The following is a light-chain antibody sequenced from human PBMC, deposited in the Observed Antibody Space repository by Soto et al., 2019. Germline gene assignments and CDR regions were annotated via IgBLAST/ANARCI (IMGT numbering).Light chain of an antibody. Sequence: EIVLTQSPATLSLSPGERATLSCRASQSLRSYLAWYQQKPGQAPRLLIYDASNRATGIPARFSGSGSGTEFTLTINSLQSEDSAVYYCQQHNQWPITFGQGTRLEI. CDR2: DAS. J-gene: IGKJ5*01. V-gene: IGKV3-11*01. CDR1: QSLRSY. CDR3: QQHNQWPIT.